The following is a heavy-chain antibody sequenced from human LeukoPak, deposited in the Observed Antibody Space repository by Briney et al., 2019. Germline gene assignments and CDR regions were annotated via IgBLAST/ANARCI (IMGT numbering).Heavy chain of an antibody. D-gene: IGHD3-10*01. CDR2: ISSSGSTI. Sequence: PGGSLRLSCAASGFAFSSYEMNWVRQAPGKGLEWVSYISSSGSTIYYADSVKGRFTISRDNAKNSLYLQMNSLRAEDTAVYYCARAGLLWFGELLYPVYFDYWGQGTLDTVSS. V-gene: IGHV3-48*03. J-gene: IGHJ4*02. CDR1: GFAFSSYE. CDR3: ARAGLLWFGELLYPVYFDY.